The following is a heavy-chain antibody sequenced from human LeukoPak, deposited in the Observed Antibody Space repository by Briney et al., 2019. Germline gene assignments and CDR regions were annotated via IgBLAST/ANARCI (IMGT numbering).Heavy chain of an antibody. CDR1: GFTFSSYE. D-gene: IGHD2-2*01. Sequence: GGSLRLSCAASGFTFSSYEMNWVRQTPGKGLEWLSYISSSGGTIYYADSVKGRFTISRDNAKSSLYLQMNSLKTEDTAVYYCTASDHLYCSSRSCHFDYWGQGTLVTVAS. CDR3: TASDHLYCSSRSCHFDY. J-gene: IGHJ4*02. CDR2: ISSSGGTI. V-gene: IGHV3-48*03.